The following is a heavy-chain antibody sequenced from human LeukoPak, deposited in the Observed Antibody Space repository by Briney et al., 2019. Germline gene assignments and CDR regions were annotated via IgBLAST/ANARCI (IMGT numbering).Heavy chain of an antibody. Sequence: GRSLRLSCTGSGCTFGDYTMSWFRQAPGKGLEWVGFIRSKVYGGTTEYAASVKGRFTISRDDSKSIAYLQMNSLKTEDTAVYYCSRAPPIDFWGQGTLVTVSS. CDR2: IRSKVYGGTT. J-gene: IGHJ4*02. CDR3: SRAPPIDF. CDR1: GCTFGDYT. V-gene: IGHV3-49*03.